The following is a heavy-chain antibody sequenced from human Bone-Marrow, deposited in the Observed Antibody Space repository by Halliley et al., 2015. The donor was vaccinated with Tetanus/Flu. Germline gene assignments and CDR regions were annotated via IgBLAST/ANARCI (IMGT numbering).Heavy chain of an antibody. Sequence: GLVKPSETLSLTCDVTGYSISSGYYWGWIRQPPGKGLEWIGNIYHSGSTSYNPSLKSRLTISVDTSKNQFSLKLTSVTAADTAVYYCARGWSVVVTAPFDYWGQGTLVTVSS. CDR3: ARGWSVVVTAPFDY. J-gene: IGHJ4*02. D-gene: IGHD2-21*02. CDR2: IYHSGST. CDR1: GYSISSGYY. V-gene: IGHV4-38-2*01.